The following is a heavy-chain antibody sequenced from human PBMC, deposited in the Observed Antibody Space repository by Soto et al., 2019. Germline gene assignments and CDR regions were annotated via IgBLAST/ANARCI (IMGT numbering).Heavy chain of an antibody. Sequence: QVQLVQSGAEVKKPGSSVKVSCKASGGTFNSYAISWVRQAPGQGLEWMGGIIPIFGTADYAQKLQGRVTITGVESTSTAYMELSSLRSEDTAVYYCASHYDSGGYYYRGLDYWGQGTLVTVSS. CDR2: IIPIFGTA. V-gene: IGHV1-69*12. D-gene: IGHD3-22*01. CDR3: ASHYDSGGYYYRGLDY. CDR1: GGTFNSYA. J-gene: IGHJ4*02.